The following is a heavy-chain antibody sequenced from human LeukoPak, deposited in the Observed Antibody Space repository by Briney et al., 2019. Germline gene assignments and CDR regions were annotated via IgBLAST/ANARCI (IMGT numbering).Heavy chain of an antibody. CDR2: ISSSISTI. J-gene: IGHJ4*02. Sequence: GGALRLSCAAFRFTFSSYSMNCVRQAPGKGVEWVSYISSSISTIHYAHSLKGGFTISIDNAKGSLYLQMNTLRAEKTAVYYCARGGGYDSSGYYDYWGQGNLVTVS. CDR1: RFTFSSYS. D-gene: IGHD3-22*01. V-gene: IGHV3-48*01. CDR3: ARGGGYDSSGYYDY.